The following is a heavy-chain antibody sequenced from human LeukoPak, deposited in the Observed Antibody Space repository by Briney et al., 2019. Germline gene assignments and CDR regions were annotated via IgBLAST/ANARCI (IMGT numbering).Heavy chain of an antibody. V-gene: IGHV4-59*08. J-gene: IGHJ4*02. CDR2: IYYSGST. Sequence: SETLSLTCTVSGGSISSYYWSWIRQPPGKGLEWIGYIYYSGSTNYNPSLKSRVTISVDTSKNQFSLKLSSVTAADTAVYYCAVALKDYFDYWGQGTLVTASS. CDR1: GGSISSYY. D-gene: IGHD5-12*01. CDR3: AVALKDYFDY.